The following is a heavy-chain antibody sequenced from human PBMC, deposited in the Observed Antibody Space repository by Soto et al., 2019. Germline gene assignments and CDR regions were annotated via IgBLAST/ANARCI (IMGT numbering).Heavy chain of an antibody. CDR1: GYTFTSYY. D-gene: IGHD3-10*01. V-gene: IGHV1-46*03. J-gene: IGHJ5*02. CDR3: ARGEVLLWFGELTSNNWFDP. CDR2: ISPSGGST. Sequence: ASVKVSCKASGYTFTSYYMHWVRQAPGQGLEWMGIISPSGGSTSYAQKIQGRVTMTRDTSTSTVYMELSSLRSEDTAVYYCARGEVLLWFGELTSNNWFDPWGQGTLVTVSS.